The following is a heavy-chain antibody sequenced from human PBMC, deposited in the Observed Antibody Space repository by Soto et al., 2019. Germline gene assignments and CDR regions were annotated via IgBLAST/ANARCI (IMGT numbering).Heavy chain of an antibody. Sequence: SETLSLTCAVYGGSFSGYYWSWIRQPPGKGLEWIGEINHSGSTNYNPSLKSRVTISVDTSKNQFSLKLSSVTAADTAVYYCARGLATKSLRYFVYWGQGTLVTVSS. CDR3: ARGLATKSLRYFVY. CDR2: INHSGST. D-gene: IGHD3-16*01. V-gene: IGHV4-34*01. CDR1: GGSFSGYY. J-gene: IGHJ4*02.